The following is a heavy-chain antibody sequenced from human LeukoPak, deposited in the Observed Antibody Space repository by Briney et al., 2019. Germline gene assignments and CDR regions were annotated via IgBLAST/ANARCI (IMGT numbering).Heavy chain of an antibody. V-gene: IGHV3-74*01. CDR1: GFTFSRNW. CDR3: AKIDAY. J-gene: IGHJ4*02. Sequence: GGSLRLSCAASGFTFSRNWMHWVRQAPGKGLVWVSRINSDGSITNYADSVKGRFTISRDDAKNTLYLQMSSLRAEDTAVYYCAKIDAYWGQGTLVTVSS. CDR2: INSDGSIT.